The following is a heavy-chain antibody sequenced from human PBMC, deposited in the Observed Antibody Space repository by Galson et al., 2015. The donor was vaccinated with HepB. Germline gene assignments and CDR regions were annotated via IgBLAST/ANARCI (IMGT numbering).Heavy chain of an antibody. Sequence: SLRLSCAASGFTLSTYAMQWVRQAPGKGPEYVSAISSNGGSTYYADSVKGRFTISRDNSKNTLYLQMSSLRVEDTAVYYCVSLKLCGQGTLVTVSS. CDR3: VSLKL. J-gene: IGHJ4*02. V-gene: IGHV3-64D*06. CDR2: ISSNGGST. CDR1: GFTLSTYA.